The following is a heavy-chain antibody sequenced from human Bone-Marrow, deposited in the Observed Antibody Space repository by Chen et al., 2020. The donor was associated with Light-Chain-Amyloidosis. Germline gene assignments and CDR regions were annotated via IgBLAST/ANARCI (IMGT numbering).Heavy chain of an antibody. V-gene: IGHV3-9*01. CDR2: ISWNSGSI. CDR3: AKDGTYYYDSSGSSFDY. CDR1: GFTFDDYA. J-gene: IGHJ4*02. Sequence: EVQLVESGGGLVQPGRSLRLSCAASGFTFDDYAMHWFRQAPGKGLEWVSGISWNSGSIGYADSVKGRFTISRDNAKNSLYLQMNSLRAEDTALYYCAKDGTYYYDSSGSSFDYWGQGTLVTVSS. D-gene: IGHD3-22*01.